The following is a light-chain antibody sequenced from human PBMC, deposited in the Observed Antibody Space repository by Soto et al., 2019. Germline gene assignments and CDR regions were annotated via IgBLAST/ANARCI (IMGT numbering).Light chain of an antibody. J-gene: IGKJ2*01. CDR3: QQYGTSPMYP. CDR1: QSVSGSY. V-gene: IGKV3-20*01. CDR2: AAS. Sequence: EIVLTQSPGTLSLSPGERATLSCRASQSVSGSYLAWYQQKPGQAPRLLIFAASSRATGIPDRFSGSGSGTTFTLTISRLEPEDFALYFCQQYGTSPMYPFGQGTKLEIK.